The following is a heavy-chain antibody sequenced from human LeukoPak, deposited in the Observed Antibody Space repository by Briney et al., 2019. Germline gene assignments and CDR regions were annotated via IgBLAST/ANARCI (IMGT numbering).Heavy chain of an antibody. J-gene: IGHJ6*03. V-gene: IGHV1-18*01. CDR1: GDTFNNYF. CDR2: ISAYNGNT. CDR3: ARDAPTYYYDSSGYGPRPGYMDV. D-gene: IGHD3-22*01. Sequence: ASVKVSCKASGDTFNNYFLAWVRQAPGQGLEWMGWISAYNGNTNYAQKLQGRVTMTTDTSTSTVYMEVRSLRSDDTAVYYCARDAPTYYYDSSGYGPRPGYMDVWGKGTTVTISS.